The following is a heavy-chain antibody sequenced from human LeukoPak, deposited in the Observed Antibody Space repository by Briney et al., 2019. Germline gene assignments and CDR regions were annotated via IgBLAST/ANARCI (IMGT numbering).Heavy chain of an antibody. D-gene: IGHD2-21*01. CDR3: AKDVTGRYYGGDL. V-gene: IGHV3-23*01. Sequence: GGSLRLSYAASGFTFSTYAMSWVRQAPGKGLEWVSTISRTGDGTYYADSVEGRFTISRDNSNNMLYVQMYSLRAEDTAVYYCAKDVTGRYYGGDLWGQGTLVTVSS. J-gene: IGHJ5*02. CDR2: ISRTGDGT. CDR1: GFTFSTYA.